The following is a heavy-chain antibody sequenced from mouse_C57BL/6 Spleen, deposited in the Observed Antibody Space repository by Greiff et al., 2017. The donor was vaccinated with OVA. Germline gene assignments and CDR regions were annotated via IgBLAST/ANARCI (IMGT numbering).Heavy chain of an antibody. D-gene: IGHD3-3*01. J-gene: IGHJ4*01. V-gene: IGHV1-55*01. Sequence: VQLKQPGAELVKPGASVKMSCKASGYTFTSYWITWVKQRPGQGLEWIGDIYPGSGSTNYNEKFKSKATLTVDTSSSTSYMQLSSLRSEDSAVXYSARTDLGYAMDSWGQGTSVTVSS. CDR1: GYTFTSYW. CDR3: ARTDLGYAMDS. CDR2: IYPGSGST.